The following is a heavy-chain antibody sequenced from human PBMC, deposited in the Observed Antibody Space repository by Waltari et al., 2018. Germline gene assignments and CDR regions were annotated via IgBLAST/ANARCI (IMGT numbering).Heavy chain of an antibody. CDR3: ARDLSVEGSSGWYYFDY. CDR1: GGSISSSSYY. CDR2: IYYSGST. Sequence: QLQLQESGPGLVKPSETLSLTCTVSGGSISSSSYYWGWIRQPPGKGLEWIGSIYYSGSTYYNPSLKSRVTISVDTSKNQFSLKLSSVTAADTAVYYCARDLSVEGSSGWYYFDYWGQGTLVTVSS. V-gene: IGHV4-39*07. J-gene: IGHJ4*02. D-gene: IGHD6-19*01.